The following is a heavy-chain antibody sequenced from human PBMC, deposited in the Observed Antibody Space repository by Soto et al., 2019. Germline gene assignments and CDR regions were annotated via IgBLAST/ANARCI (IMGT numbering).Heavy chain of an antibody. CDR1: GFTFSSYG. CDR3: AKDCNLYSSGRGLGWFDP. Sequence: QVPLVESGGGVVQPGRSLRLSCAASGFTFSSYGMHWVRQAPGKGPEWVAVISYDGSNKYYADSVKGRFTISRDNSKNTLYLQMNSLRAEDTAVYYCAKDCNLYSSGRGLGWFDPWGQGTLVTVSS. V-gene: IGHV3-30*18. CDR2: ISYDGSNK. J-gene: IGHJ5*02. D-gene: IGHD6-19*01.